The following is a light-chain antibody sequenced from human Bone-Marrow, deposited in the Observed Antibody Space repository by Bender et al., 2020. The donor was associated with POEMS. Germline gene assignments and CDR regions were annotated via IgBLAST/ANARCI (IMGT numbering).Light chain of an antibody. CDR2: RDN. J-gene: IGLJ3*02. CDR3: AAWDDILSGWV. V-gene: IGLV1-47*01. CDR1: NSNIGSNS. Sequence: QSVLTQPPSASGTPGQRVTISCSGRNSNIGSNSVHWYQHLPGTAPKLLIYRDNQRPSGVPDRFSGSKSGPSGSLAISGLRSEDEADYYCAAWDDILSGWVFGGGTKLTVL.